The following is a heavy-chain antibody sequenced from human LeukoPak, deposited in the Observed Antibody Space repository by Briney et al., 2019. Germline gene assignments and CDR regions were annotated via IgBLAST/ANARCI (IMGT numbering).Heavy chain of an antibody. CDR2: IYYSGST. V-gene: IGHV4-31*03. J-gene: IGHJ5*02. D-gene: IGHD2-21*02. CDR1: GGSISSGGYY. Sequence: PSQTLSLTCTVSGGSISSGGYYWSWIRQHPGKGLEWIGYIYYSGSTYYNPSLKSRVTISVDTSKNQFSLKLSSVTAADTAVYYCARGPLAYCGGDCYNKWFDPWGQGTLVTVSS. CDR3: ARGPLAYCGGDCYNKWFDP.